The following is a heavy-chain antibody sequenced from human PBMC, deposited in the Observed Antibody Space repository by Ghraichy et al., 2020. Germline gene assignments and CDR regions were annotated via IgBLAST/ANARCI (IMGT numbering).Heavy chain of an antibody. V-gene: IGHV4-34*01. Sequence: SETLSLTFAVYGGSFSGYYWSWIRQPPGKGLEWIGEINHSGSTNYNPSLKSRVTISVDTSKNQFSLKLSSVTAADTAVYYCARASKVTTVWAGIVWFDPWGQGTLVTVSS. CDR1: GGSFSGYY. CDR2: INHSGST. D-gene: IGHD4-11*01. CDR3: ARASKVTTVWAGIVWFDP. J-gene: IGHJ5*02.